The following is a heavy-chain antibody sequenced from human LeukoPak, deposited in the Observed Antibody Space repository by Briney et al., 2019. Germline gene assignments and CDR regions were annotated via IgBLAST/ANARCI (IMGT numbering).Heavy chain of an antibody. J-gene: IGHJ4*02. CDR3: ATYLFRGDTHCFDY. CDR1: GGSISSSSYY. Sequence: PSETLSLTCTVSGGSISSSSYYWSWIRQSPGKGLEWMAYIHYSGSTNYNPSLKSRVTISLDTSKNLFSLKLSSVTAADTAVYYCATYLFRGDTHCFDYWGQGIVVTVSS. D-gene: IGHD3-10*01. V-gene: IGHV4-61*01. CDR2: IHYSGST.